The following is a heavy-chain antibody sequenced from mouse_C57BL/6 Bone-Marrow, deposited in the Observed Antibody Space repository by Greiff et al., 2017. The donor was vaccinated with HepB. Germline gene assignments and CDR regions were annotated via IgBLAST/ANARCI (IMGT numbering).Heavy chain of an antibody. CDR1: GYSITSGYY. J-gene: IGHJ3*01. V-gene: IGHV3-6*01. CDR2: ISYDGSN. Sequence: EVQVVESGPGLVKPSQSLSLTCSVTGYSITSGYYWNWIRQFPGNKLEWMGYISYDGSNNYNPSLKNRISITRDTSKNQFFLKLNSVTTEDTATYYCARVYFLSWFAYWGQGTLVTVSA. CDR3: ARVYFLSWFAY. D-gene: IGHD6-2*01.